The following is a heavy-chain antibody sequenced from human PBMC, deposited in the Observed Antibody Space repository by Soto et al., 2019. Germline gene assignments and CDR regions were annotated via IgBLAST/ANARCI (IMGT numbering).Heavy chain of an antibody. J-gene: IGHJ6*02. D-gene: IGHD6-13*01. Sequence: PSQTLSLTCVISGDSVSSNSAAWNWIRQSPSRGLEWLGRTYYRSKWYNDYAVSVKSRITINPDTSKNQFSLQLNAVTPEDTAVYYCARGAYSSSWPDHYGMDVWGQGTTVTGSS. CDR1: GDSVSSNSAA. CDR2: TYYRSKWYN. CDR3: ARGAYSSSWPDHYGMDV. V-gene: IGHV6-1*01.